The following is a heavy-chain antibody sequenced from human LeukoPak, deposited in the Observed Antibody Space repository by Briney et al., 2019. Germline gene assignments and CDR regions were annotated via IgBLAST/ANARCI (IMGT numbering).Heavy chain of an antibody. J-gene: IGHJ3*02. V-gene: IGHV4-38-2*02. CDR3: ATLNYGGKSNDAFDI. Sequence: LSETLSLTCTVSGYSISSGYYWGWIRQPPGKGLEWIGSIYHSGSTYYNPSLKSRVTISADTSKNHFSLKVSAVTAADTAVYYCATLNYGGKSNDAFDIWGQGTMVTVSS. CDR2: IYHSGST. CDR1: GYSISSGYY. D-gene: IGHD4-23*01.